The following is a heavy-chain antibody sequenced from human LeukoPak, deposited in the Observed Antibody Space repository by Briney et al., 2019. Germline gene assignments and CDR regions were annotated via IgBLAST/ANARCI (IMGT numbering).Heavy chain of an antibody. Sequence: GGSLRLSCAASGFTFDDYAMHWVRQAPGKGLEWVSLISGDGGSTYYADSVKGRFTISRDKSKNSLYLQMNSLRTEDTALYYCAKDKYGSSSFDYWGQGTLVTVSS. V-gene: IGHV3-43*02. CDR1: GFTFDDYA. J-gene: IGHJ4*02. CDR3: AKDKYGSSSFDY. D-gene: IGHD6-6*01. CDR2: ISGDGGST.